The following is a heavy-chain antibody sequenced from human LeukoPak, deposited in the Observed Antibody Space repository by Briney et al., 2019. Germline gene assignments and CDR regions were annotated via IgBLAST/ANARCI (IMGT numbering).Heavy chain of an antibody. CDR3: AKDREYSYGYDY. CDR2: IRYDGSNK. D-gene: IGHD5-18*01. Sequence: GGSLRLSCAASGFTFSKYGMHWVRQAPGKGLEWVAFIRYDGSNKYYADSVKGRFTISRDNSKNTFYLQMNSLRPEDTAVYYCAKDREYSYGYDYWGQGTLVTVSS. CDR1: GFTFSKYG. V-gene: IGHV3-30*02. J-gene: IGHJ4*02.